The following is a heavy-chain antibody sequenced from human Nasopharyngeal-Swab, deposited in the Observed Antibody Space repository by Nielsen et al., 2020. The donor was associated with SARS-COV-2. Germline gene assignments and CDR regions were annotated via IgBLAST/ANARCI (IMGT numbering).Heavy chain of an antibody. D-gene: IGHD6-6*01. J-gene: IGHJ5*02. CDR3: ARALGSIAAHPRFDP. V-gene: IGHV4-34*13. Sequence: WIRQPPGKGLEWIGEINHTGSTNYNPSLKSRVTISVDTSKNQFSLKLSSVTAADTAVYYCARALGSIAAHPRFDPWGQGTLVTVSS. CDR2: INHTGST.